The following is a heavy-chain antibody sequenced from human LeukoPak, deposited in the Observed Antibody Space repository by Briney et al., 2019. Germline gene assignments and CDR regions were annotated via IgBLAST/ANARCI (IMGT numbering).Heavy chain of an antibody. CDR2: IWYDGSNK. Sequence: GGSLRLSCAASGFTFSSYGMHWVRQAPGKGLEWVAVIWYDGSNKYYADSVKGRFTISRDNSKNTLYLQMNSLRAEDTAVYYCVRDDNYYGSGSYCLIDYWGQGTLVTVSS. V-gene: IGHV3-33*01. J-gene: IGHJ4*02. CDR3: VRDDNYYGSGSYCLIDY. CDR1: GFTFSSYG. D-gene: IGHD3-10*01.